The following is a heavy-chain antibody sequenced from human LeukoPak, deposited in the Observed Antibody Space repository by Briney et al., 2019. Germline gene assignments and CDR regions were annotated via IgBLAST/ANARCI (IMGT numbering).Heavy chain of an antibody. CDR1: GFTFSSYA. CDR3: AKDRVGVVVPAAIRY. D-gene: IGHD2-2*01. V-gene: IGHV3-23*01. Sequence: GRSLRLSCAASGFTFSSYAMSWVRQAPGQGLEWVSAICGSGGSTYYADSVKGRFTISRDNSKNTLYLQMNSLRAEDTAVYYCAKDRVGVVVPAAIRYWGQGTLVTVSS. J-gene: IGHJ4*02. CDR2: ICGSGGST.